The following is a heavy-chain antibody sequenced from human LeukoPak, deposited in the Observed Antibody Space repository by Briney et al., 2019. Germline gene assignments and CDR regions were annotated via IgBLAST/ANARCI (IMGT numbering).Heavy chain of an antibody. CDR1: GFTFSSYW. Sequence: GGSLRLSCAASGFTFSSYWISWVRQAPGKGLEWVANIKQDGSEKYYVDSVKGRFTISRDNAKNSLYLQMNSLRAEDTAVYYCAKNWGMGYFDYWGQGTLVTVSS. D-gene: IGHD7-27*01. CDR2: IKQDGSEK. V-gene: IGHV3-7*01. J-gene: IGHJ4*02. CDR3: AKNWGMGYFDY.